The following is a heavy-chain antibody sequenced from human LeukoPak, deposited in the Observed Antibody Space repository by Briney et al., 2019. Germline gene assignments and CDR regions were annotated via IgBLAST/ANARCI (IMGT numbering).Heavy chain of an antibody. Sequence: PGGSLRLSCAASGFTFSSYSMNWVRQAPGTGLEWVSYISSSSGTIYYADSVRGRFTISRDNAKNSLYLQMNSLRAEDTAVYYCARGGGTWAAEYFQHWGQGTLVTVSS. CDR3: ARGGGTWAAEYFQH. CDR2: ISSSSGTI. CDR1: GFTFSSYS. V-gene: IGHV3-48*01. J-gene: IGHJ1*01. D-gene: IGHD2-15*01.